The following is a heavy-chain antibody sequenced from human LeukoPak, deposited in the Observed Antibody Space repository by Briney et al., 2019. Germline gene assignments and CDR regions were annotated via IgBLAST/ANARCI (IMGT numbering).Heavy chain of an antibody. D-gene: IGHD6-13*01. CDR2: ISGSGGST. CDR1: GFTLSSYA. V-gene: IGHV3-23*01. CDR3: AKARYSSSWGFDY. J-gene: IGHJ4*02. Sequence: PGGSLRLSCAASGFTLSSYAMSWVRQAPGKGLEWVSAISGSGGSTYYADSVKGRFTISRDNPKNTLYLQMNSLRAEDTAVYYCAKARYSSSWGFDYWGQGTLVTVSS.